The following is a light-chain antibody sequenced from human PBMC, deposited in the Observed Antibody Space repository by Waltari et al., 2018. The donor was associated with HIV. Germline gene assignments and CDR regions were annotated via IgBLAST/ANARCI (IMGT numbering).Light chain of an antibody. CDR1: SLRKYF. V-gene: IGLV3-19*01. CDR2: GNT. CDR3: NSRDSSGNRVV. J-gene: IGLJ2*01. Sequence: SSELTQDPAVSVALGQTVRLTCQGDSLRKYFASLYQQKPGQAPILVIYGNTNRPSGIPDRFSGSNSGNAASLTITGAQAGDEADYYCNSRDSSGNRVVFGGGTKLTVL.